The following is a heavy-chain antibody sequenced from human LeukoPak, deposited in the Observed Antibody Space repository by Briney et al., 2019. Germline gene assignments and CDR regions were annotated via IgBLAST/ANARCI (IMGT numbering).Heavy chain of an antibody. J-gene: IGHJ4*02. CDR1: GFTFSSYA. Sequence: GGSLRLSCAASGFTFSSYAMSWVRQAPGKGREWGSAISGSGGSTYYADSVKGRSTISRDNSKNTLYLQMKSLRAEDTAVYYCAKKFCTSSNCPPFDCWGQGTLVTVSS. CDR3: AKKFCTSSNCPPFDC. CDR2: ISGSGGST. D-gene: IGHD2-2*01. V-gene: IGHV3-23*01.